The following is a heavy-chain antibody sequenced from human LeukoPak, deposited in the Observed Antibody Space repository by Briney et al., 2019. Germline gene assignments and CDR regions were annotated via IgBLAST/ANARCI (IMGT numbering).Heavy chain of an antibody. CDR1: GYTFTGYY. D-gene: IGHD6-19*01. CDR2: INPNSGGT. J-gene: IGHJ3*02. Sequence: ASVKVSCKASGYTFTGYYMHWVRQAPGQGLEWMGWINPNSGGTNYAQKFQGRVTMTRDTSISTAYMELSSLRSDDTAVYYCARDFSRDITVAGTCAFDIWGQGTMVTVSS. CDR3: ARDFSRDITVAGTCAFDI. V-gene: IGHV1-2*02.